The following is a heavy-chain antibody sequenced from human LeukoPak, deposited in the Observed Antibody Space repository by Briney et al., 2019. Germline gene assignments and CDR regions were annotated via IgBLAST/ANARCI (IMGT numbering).Heavy chain of an antibody. CDR1: GGSISSFY. CDR3: ARHVDYYDSSGFDY. J-gene: IGHJ4*02. CDR2: IYTSGST. Sequence: SETLSLTCTVSGGSISSFYWSWIRQPAGKGLEWIGRIYTSGSTNYNPSLKSRVTMSVDTSKNQFSLKLSSVTAADTAVYYCARHVDYYDSSGFDYWGQGTLVTVSS. V-gene: IGHV4-4*07. D-gene: IGHD3-22*01.